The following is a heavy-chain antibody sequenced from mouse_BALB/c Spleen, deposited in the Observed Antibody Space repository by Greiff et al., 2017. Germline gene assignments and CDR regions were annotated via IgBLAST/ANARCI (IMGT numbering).Heavy chain of an antibody. CDR1: GYSFTSYY. D-gene: IGHD2-4*01. CDR3: ARSMITTYYFDY. CDR2: IFPGSGNT. J-gene: IGHJ2*01. V-gene: IGHV1-66*01. Sequence: QVHVKQSGPELVKPGASVKISCKASGYSFTSYYIHWVKQRPGQGLEWIGWIFPGSGNTKYNEKFKGKATLTADTSSSTAYMQLSSLTSEDSAVYFCARSMITTYYFDYWGQGTTLTVSS.